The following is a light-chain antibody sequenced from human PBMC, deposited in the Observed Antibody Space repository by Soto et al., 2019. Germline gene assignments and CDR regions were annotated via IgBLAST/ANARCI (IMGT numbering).Light chain of an antibody. V-gene: IGKV3-15*01. CDR2: GAS. CDR3: QQYHSLPNT. Sequence: EIVMTQSPATLSVSPGERATLSCRASQSVRADLAWYQHKPGQAPRLLVSGASSRATGIPSRFSGSGSGTEFSLTISSLQSEDFAVYYCQQYHSLPNTFGQGTKLEIK. CDR1: QSVRAD. J-gene: IGKJ2*01.